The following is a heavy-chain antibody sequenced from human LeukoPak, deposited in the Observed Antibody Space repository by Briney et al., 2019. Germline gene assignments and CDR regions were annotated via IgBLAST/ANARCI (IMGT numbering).Heavy chain of an antibody. V-gene: IGHV4-34*01. Sequence: SETLSLTCAVYGGSFSGYYWSWIRQPPGKGLEWIGEINHSGSTNCNPSLQSRVTISVDTSKNQFSLNLNSVTAADTAVYYCARGGAARLHFQNWGQGTLVTVSS. D-gene: IGHD6-6*01. J-gene: IGHJ1*01. CDR2: INHSGST. CDR3: ARGGAARLHFQN. CDR1: GGSFSGYY.